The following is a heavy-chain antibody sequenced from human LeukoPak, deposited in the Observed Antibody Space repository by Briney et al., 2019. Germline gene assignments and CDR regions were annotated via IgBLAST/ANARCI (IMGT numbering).Heavy chain of an antibody. CDR1: GGSISSYY. Sequence: SETLSLTCTVSGGSISSYYWSWLRQPPGKGLEWIGYIYYSGSTNYNPSLKSRVTISVDTSKNQFSLKLSSVTAADTAVYYCASRSLRDGYTPDKTVHANFDYWGQGTLVTVSS. J-gene: IGHJ4*02. CDR3: ASRSLRDGYTPDKTVHANFDY. D-gene: IGHD5-24*01. CDR2: IYYSGST. V-gene: IGHV4-59*12.